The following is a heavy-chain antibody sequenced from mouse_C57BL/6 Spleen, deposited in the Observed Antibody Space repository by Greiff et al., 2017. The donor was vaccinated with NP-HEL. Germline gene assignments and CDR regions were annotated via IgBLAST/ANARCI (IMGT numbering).Heavy chain of an antibody. CDR1: GYTFTDYE. CDR2: IDPEDGET. V-gene: IGHV1-15*01. D-gene: IGHD1-1*01. J-gene: IGHJ2*01. Sequence: QVQLKESGAELVRPGASVTLSCKASGYTFTDYEMHWVKQTPVHGLEWIGAIDPEDGETKYAPKFQGKATITADTSSNTAYLQLSSLTSEDTAVYYCAITTVVGNYFDYWGQGTTLTVSS. CDR3: AITTVVGNYFDY.